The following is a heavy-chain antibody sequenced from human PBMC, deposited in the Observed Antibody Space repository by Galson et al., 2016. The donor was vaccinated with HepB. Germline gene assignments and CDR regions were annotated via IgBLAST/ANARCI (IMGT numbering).Heavy chain of an antibody. V-gene: IGHV3-9*01. CDR1: GFTFGDYA. J-gene: IGHJ5*02. D-gene: IGHD2-2*01. Sequence: ASGFTFGDYAMHWVRQAPGKGLEWVSGISWNSGNTGYADSVKGRFTISRDNPKNSLYLPMNSLRAEDTALYYCAKAAQYCSSSSCRNWFDPWGQGTLVTVSS. CDR3: AKAAQYCSSSSCRNWFDP. CDR2: ISWNSGNT.